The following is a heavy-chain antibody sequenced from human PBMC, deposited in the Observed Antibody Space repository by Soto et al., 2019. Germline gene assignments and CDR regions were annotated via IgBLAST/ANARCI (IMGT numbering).Heavy chain of an antibody. CDR1: GYSFTSYW. J-gene: IGHJ6*02. V-gene: IGHV5-10-1*01. D-gene: IGHD2-2*02. CDR2: IDPSDSYT. Sequence: GESLKISCKGSGYSFTSYWISWVRQMPGKGLEWMGRIDPSDSYTNYSPSFQGHVTISADKSISTAYLQWSSLKASDTAMYYCARQDCSSTSCYTYDYYYGMDVWGQGTAVTVSS. CDR3: ARQDCSSTSCYTYDYYYGMDV.